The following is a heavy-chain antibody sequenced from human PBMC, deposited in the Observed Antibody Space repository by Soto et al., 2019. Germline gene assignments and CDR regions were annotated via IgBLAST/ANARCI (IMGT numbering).Heavy chain of an antibody. CDR3: ARDPSAAGWFDP. J-gene: IGHJ5*02. CDR1: GGSISSYY. CDR2: IYYSGST. D-gene: IGHD6-13*01. Sequence: PSETLSLTCTVSGGSISSYYWSWIRQPPGKGLEWIGYIYYSGSTNYNPSLKSRVTISVDTSKNQSSLKLSSVTAADTAVYYCARDPSAAGWFDPWGQGTLVTVSS. V-gene: IGHV4-59*01.